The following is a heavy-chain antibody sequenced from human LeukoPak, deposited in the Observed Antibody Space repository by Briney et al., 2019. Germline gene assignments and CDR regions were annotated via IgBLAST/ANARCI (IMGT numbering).Heavy chain of an antibody. D-gene: IGHD2-15*01. CDR1: GFTFSSYW. CDR2: IKQDGSEK. J-gene: IGHJ6*03. CDR3: ARSGSAYYMDV. Sequence: GGSLRLSCAASGFTFSSYWMSWVRQAPGKGLEWVANIKQDGSEKYYVDSVKGRFTISGDNAKNSLYLQMNSLRAEDTAVYYCARSGSAYYMDVWGKGTTVTVSS. V-gene: IGHV3-7*01.